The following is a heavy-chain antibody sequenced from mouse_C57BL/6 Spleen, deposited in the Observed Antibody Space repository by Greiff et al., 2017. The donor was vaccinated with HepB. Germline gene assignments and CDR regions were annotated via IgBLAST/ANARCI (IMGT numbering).Heavy chain of an antibody. Sequence: EVKLQESGPGLVKPSQSLSLTCSVTGYSITSGYYWNWIRQFPGNKLEWMGYISYDGSNNYNPSLKNRISITRDTSKNQFFLKLNSVTTEDTATYYCARDRGYGYGSSYDWYFDVWGTGTTVTVSS. D-gene: IGHD1-1*01. CDR3: ARDRGYGYGSSYDWYFDV. CDR1: GYSITSGYY. CDR2: ISYDGSN. J-gene: IGHJ1*03. V-gene: IGHV3-6*01.